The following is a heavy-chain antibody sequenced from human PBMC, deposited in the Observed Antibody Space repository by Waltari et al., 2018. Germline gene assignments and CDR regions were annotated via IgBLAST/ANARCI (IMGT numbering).Heavy chain of an antibody. J-gene: IGHJ4*02. V-gene: IGHV3-21*01. CDR3: ARDETGTTGPDY. D-gene: IGHD1-7*01. CDR1: GFTFSSYS. CDR2: ISSSSSYI. Sequence: EVQLVESGGGLVKPGGSLRLSCAASGFTFSSYSMNWVRQAPGKGLEWVSSISSSSSYIYYADSVKGRFTISRDNAKNSLYLQMNSLRAEDTAVYYCARDETGTTGPDYWGQGTLVTVSS.